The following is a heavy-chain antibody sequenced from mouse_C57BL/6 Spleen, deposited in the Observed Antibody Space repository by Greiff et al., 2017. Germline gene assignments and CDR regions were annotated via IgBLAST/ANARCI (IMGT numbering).Heavy chain of an antibody. J-gene: IGHJ4*01. CDR1: GYPFTDYE. CDR3: TRSSSLLMDY. Sequence: VQLQQSGAELVRPGASVTLSCKASGYPFTDYEMHWVKQTPVHGLEWIGAIDPETGGPAYNQKFKGKAILTADKSSSTAYIEIRSLTSEDSAVYYCTRSSSLLMDYWGQGTSVTVSS. V-gene: IGHV1-15*01. CDR2: IDPETGGP. D-gene: IGHD2-1*01.